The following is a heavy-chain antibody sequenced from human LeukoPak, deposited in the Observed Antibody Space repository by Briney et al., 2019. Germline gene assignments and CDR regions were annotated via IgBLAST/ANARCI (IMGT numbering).Heavy chain of an antibody. V-gene: IGHV3-30*04. CDR3: ARCRDPYYYYGMDV. CDR2: ISYDGSNK. CDR1: GFTFSSYA. J-gene: IGHJ6*02. Sequence: GGSLRLSCAASGFTFSSYAMHWVRQAPGKGLEWVAVISYDGSNKYYADSEKGRFTISRDNSKNTLYLQMNSLRAEDTAVYYCARCRDPYYYYGMDVWGQGTTVTVSS.